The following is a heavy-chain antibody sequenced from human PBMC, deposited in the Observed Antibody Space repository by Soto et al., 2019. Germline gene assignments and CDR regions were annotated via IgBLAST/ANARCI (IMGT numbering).Heavy chain of an antibody. CDR3: ARVRVGPNIVDWFDP. D-gene: IGHD1-26*01. CDR1: GGSISSGGYS. V-gene: IGHV4-30-2*01. Sequence: TSETLSLTCAVSGGSISSGGYSWSWIRQPPGKGLEWIGYIYHSGSTYYNPSLKSRVTISVDRSKNQFSLKLSSVTAADTAVYYCARVRVGPNIVDWFDPWGQGTLVTVSS. CDR2: IYHSGST. J-gene: IGHJ5*02.